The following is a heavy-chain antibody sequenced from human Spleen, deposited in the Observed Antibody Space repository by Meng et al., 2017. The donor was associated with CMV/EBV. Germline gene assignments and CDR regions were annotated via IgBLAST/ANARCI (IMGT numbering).Heavy chain of an antibody. V-gene: IGHV3-74*01. J-gene: IGHJ4*02. CDR3: ARGSKAVVDY. Sequence: GGSLRLSCATSGFAIYNYYMSWVRQAPGKGLEWVSRINSDGSSTSYADSVKGRFTISRDNAKNTLYLQMNSLRAEDTAVYYCARGSKAVVDYWGQGTLVTVSS. CDR1: GFAIYNYY. D-gene: IGHD6-19*01. CDR2: INSDGSST.